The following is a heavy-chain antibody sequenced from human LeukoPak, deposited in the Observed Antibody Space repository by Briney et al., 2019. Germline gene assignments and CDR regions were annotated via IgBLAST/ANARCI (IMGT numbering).Heavy chain of an antibody. D-gene: IGHD3-9*01. CDR1: GFTLKNAW. V-gene: IGHV3-15*01. CDR3: TTGPLRYFDWYPNAFDI. J-gene: IGHJ3*02. CDR2: IKSKTDGGTT. Sequence: GGSLRLSCAASGFTLKNAWMSWVRQAPGKGLEWVGRIKSKTDGGTTDYAAPVKGRFTISRDDSKNTLYLQMNSLKTEDTAVYYCTTGPLRYFDWYPNAFDIWGQGTMVTVSS.